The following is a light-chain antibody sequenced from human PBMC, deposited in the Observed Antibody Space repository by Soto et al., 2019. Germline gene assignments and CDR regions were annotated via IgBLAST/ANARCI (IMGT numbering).Light chain of an antibody. CDR1: SSDVGGYSF. V-gene: IGLV2-14*01. CDR3: ASYPTSSTYV. CDR2: DGS. J-gene: IGLJ1*01. Sequence: QSALTQPASVSGSPGQSIAISCTGTSSDVGGYSFVSWYQQQPGKAPKLVISDGSNRPSGVSDRFSGSKSGNTAALTISGLQTEDEADYYCASYPTSSTYVFGTGTKLTVL.